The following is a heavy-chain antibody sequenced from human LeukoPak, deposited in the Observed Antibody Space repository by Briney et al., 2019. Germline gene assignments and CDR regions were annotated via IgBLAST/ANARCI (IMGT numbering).Heavy chain of an antibody. CDR3: AREGTV. D-gene: IGHD4-11*01. J-gene: IGHJ4*02. Sequence: PGGSLRLSCAASGFTVSSNSMSWVRQAPGKGLVLVSIIYSGGSTYNADSVKGRFTISRNNSKNTLYLQMNSLRAEDTAVYYCAREGTVRGQGTLVTVSS. CDR1: GFTVSSNS. V-gene: IGHV3-66*01. CDR2: IYSGGST.